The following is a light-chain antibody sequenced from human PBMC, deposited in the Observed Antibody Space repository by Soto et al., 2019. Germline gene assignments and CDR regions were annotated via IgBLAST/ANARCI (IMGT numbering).Light chain of an antibody. V-gene: IGKV3-20*01. CDR2: GAS. J-gene: IGKJ1*01. Sequence: IVLTQSPSTLSFSLGQRATLYYRASQSVSSTYLTWYQQKPGQAPRLLIYGASSRATGVPDRFSGGGSGTDFTLTISSLQPEDFATYYCQQSYSTPRTFGQGTKVDIK. CDR1: QSVSSTY. CDR3: QQSYSTPRT.